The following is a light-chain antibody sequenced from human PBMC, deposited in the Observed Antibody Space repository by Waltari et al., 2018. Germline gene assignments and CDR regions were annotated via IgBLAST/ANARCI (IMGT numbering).Light chain of an antibody. CDR2: GSI. Sequence: QSLLTQPPSVSGATGQRITISCTGSRSNIGAGYEVHWYQQFPGTPPKLLIFGSINRASGVPDRFSGSKSGTSASLAITGLQPEDEADYYCQSYDSSLTGFWVFGGGTKLTVV. V-gene: IGLV1-40*01. CDR1: RSNIGAGYE. CDR3: QSYDSSLTGFWV. J-gene: IGLJ3*02.